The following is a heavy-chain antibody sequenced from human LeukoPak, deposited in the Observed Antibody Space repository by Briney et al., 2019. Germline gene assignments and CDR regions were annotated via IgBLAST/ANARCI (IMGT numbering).Heavy chain of an antibody. CDR1: GYTFTNYD. CDR2: MNPTSGKA. J-gene: IGHJ6*02. Sequence: ASVTVSCTASGYTFTNYDVNWVRQAPGQGLEWMGWMNPTSGKAGFAQRFQGRVSMTRNISISTAYMELSSLRSEDTAVYYCARDFFDGHGYTFYYYGMDVWGQGTTATVSS. V-gene: IGHV1-8*01. D-gene: IGHD3-22*01. CDR3: ARDFFDGHGYTFYYYGMDV.